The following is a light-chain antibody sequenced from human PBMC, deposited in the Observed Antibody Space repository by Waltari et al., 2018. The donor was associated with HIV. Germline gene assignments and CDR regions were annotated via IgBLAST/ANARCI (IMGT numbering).Light chain of an antibody. J-gene: IGLJ2*01. CDR1: NIGSKN. CDR2: DYT. Sequence: SYVLTQPPSVSVAPGQTARITCGGNNIGSKNVHWYQQKPGQAPVVVVSDYTDRPSGIPERFSGSNSGNTATLTISRVEAGDEADYHCQVWDTSCDRVIFGGGTKLTVL. CDR3: QVWDTSCDRVI. V-gene: IGLV3-21*02.